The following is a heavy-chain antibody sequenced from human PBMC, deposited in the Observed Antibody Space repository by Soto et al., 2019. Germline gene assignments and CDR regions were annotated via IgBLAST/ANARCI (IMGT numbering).Heavy chain of an antibody. CDR2: INPNSGGT. V-gene: IGHV1-2*02. J-gene: IGHJ4*02. Sequence: SVKVSCKASGYTFTGYYMHWVRQAPGQGLEWMGWINPNSGGTNYAQKFQGRVTMTRDTSISTAYMELSRLRSDDTAVYYCARAHITMVRGVIIIGYWGQGTLVTVSS. CDR3: ARAHITMVRGVIIIGY. D-gene: IGHD3-10*01. CDR1: GYTFTGYY.